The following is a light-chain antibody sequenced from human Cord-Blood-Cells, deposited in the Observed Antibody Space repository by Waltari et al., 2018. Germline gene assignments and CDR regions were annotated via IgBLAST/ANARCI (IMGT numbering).Light chain of an antibody. CDR2: AAS. CDR3: QQSYSTPRP. Sequence: DIQMTQSPSSLSASVGDRVTITCRASQSISSYLNWYQQKPGKAPKLLIYAASNLQSGVPSRFSGSGSGTDFTLTISSLQPEDFATYYCQQSYSTPRPFGGGTKVEIK. CDR1: QSISSY. J-gene: IGKJ4*01. V-gene: IGKV1-39*01.